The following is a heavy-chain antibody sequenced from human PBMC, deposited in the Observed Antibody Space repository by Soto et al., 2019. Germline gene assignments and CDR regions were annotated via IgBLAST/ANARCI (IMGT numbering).Heavy chain of an antibody. V-gene: IGHV1-2*04. CDR3: ARDRGVWDIVVVPAAHEFDY. Sequence: GASVKVSCKASGYTFTGYYMHWVRQAPGQGLEWMGWINPNSGGTNYAQKFQGWVTMTRDTSISTAYLELSRLRSDDTAVYYCARDRGVWDIVVVPAAHEFDYWGQGTLVTVSS. CDR1: GYTFTGYY. J-gene: IGHJ4*02. D-gene: IGHD2-2*01. CDR2: INPNSGGT.